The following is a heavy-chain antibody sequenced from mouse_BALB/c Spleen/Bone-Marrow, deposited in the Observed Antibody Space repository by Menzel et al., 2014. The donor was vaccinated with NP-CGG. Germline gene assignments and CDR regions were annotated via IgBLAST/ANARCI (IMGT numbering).Heavy chain of an antibody. D-gene: IGHD2-3*01. J-gene: IGHJ4*01. CDR3: ARRQIYDGYYYAMDY. Sequence: EVKLVESGGGLVKPGGSLKLSCAASGFTFSSYAMSWFRQTPEKRLEWVATITSGGNYTYYPDSVKGRITISRDNAKNTLYLQMSSLRSEDTAMYYCARRQIYDGYYYAMDYWGQGTSVTVSS. V-gene: IGHV5-9-3*01. CDR1: GFTFSSYA. CDR2: ITSGGNYT.